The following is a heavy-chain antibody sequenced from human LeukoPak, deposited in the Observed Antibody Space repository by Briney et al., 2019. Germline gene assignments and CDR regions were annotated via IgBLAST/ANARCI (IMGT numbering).Heavy chain of an antibody. CDR1: GYTFTDYD. CDR2: ISAYNGNT. V-gene: IGHV1-18*01. Sequence: GASVKVSCKASGYTFTDYDITWVRQAPGQGLEWMGWISAYNGNTNYAQKLQGRVTMTTDTSTSTAYMELRSLRSDDTAVYYCARDWDYSNSLVGAFDIWGQGTMVTVSS. CDR3: ARDWDYSNSLVGAFDI. J-gene: IGHJ3*02. D-gene: IGHD4-11*01.